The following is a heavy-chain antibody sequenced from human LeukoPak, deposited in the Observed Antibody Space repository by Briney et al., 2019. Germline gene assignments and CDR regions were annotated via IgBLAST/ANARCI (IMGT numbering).Heavy chain of an antibody. J-gene: IGHJ4*02. CDR3: AASLRRFSFDY. CDR2: ISYDGSNK. D-gene: IGHD2/OR15-2a*01. V-gene: IGHV3-30*03. CDR1: GFTFSSYG. Sequence: PGRSLRLSCAASGFTFSSYGMHWVRQAPGKGLEWVAVISYDGSNKYYADSVKGRFTISRDNSKNTLYLQMNSLRAEDTAVYYCAASLRRFSFDYWGQGTLVTVSS.